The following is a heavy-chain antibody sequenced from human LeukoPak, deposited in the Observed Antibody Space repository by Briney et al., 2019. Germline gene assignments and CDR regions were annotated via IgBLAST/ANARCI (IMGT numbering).Heavy chain of an antibody. J-gene: IGHJ4*02. Sequence: SETLSLTCTVSGGSISSYYWSWIRQPPGKGLEWIGYIYYSGSTNYNPSLKSRVTKSVDTSKNQFSLKLSSVTAADTAVYYCARGVIAAAGTVFDYWGQGTLVTVSS. CDR2: IYYSGST. CDR1: GGSISSYY. CDR3: ARGVIAAAGTVFDY. D-gene: IGHD6-13*01. V-gene: IGHV4-59*08.